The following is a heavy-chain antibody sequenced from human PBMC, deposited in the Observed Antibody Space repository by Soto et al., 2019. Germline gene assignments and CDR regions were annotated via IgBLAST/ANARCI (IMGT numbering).Heavy chain of an antibody. CDR2: VKSKTDGGTR. D-gene: IGHD6-13*01. Sequence: EVQLVESGGGLVQPGGSLRLSCAASGFTFSKAGMSWVRQAPGKGPEGVGRVKSKTDGGTRGYAAPVRRRFTISRDDSKNMLYLQMSSLNSEDTALYYCTADVRTAAAWGFDPWGQGTLVTVSS. V-gene: IGHV3-15*01. J-gene: IGHJ5*02. CDR1: GFTFSKAG. CDR3: TADVRTAAAWGFDP.